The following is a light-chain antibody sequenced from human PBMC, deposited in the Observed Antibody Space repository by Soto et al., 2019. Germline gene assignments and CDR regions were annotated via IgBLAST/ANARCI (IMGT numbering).Light chain of an antibody. J-gene: IGKJ3*01. CDR3: QQYDASPFT. Sequence: EIVLTQSPGTLSLSPGERATLSCRASESVYINSLAWYQQKPGQAPRLLIYGASTRATAIPDGFSGSGSGTDFALTISRLEPEDFAMYYCQQYDASPFTFGPGNRVDIK. CDR1: ESVYINS. V-gene: IGKV3-20*01. CDR2: GAS.